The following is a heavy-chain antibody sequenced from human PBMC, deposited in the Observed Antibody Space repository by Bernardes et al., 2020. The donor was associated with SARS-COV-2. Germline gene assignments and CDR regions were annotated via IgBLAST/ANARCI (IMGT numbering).Heavy chain of an antibody. J-gene: IGHJ5*02. D-gene: IGHD1-1*01. CDR3: ARTYSRRNPFDP. CDR1: GGSISSYY. CDR2: IYYSGST. Sequence: SETLSLTCTVSGGSISSYYWSWIRQPPGKGLEWIGYIYYSGSTNYNPSLKSRVTISVDTSKNQFSLKLSSVTAADTAVYYCARTYSRRNPFDPWGQGTLVTVSS. V-gene: IGHV4-59*01.